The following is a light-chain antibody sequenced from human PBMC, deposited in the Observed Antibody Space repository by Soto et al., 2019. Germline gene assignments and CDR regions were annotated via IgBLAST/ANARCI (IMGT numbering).Light chain of an antibody. J-gene: IGLJ2*01. CDR3: EAWDDSWNALV. CDR1: SHNIGTYS. Sequence: QSVLSQPPSVSSTPGHSATIYGAGGSHNIGTYSVNWYQQLPGTAPKLVIYSDNQRPSGVPDRFSGSKSGTSASLAISGLQSGDEGDYYCEAWDDSWNALVFGGGTKLTVL. V-gene: IGLV1-44*01. CDR2: SDN.